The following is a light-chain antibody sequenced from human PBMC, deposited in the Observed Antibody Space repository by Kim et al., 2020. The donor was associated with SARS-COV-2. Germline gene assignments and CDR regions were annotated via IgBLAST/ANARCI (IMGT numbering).Light chain of an antibody. V-gene: IGLV3-19*01. CDR1: SLRSYY. CDR3: NSRDSNDNVV. Sequence: VALGQTVKIKCQGDSLRSYYATWYQQKPGHAPILVIYGKNNRPSGIPDRFSGSSSGNTASLTITGTQAGDEADYYCNSRDSNDNVVFGGGTQLTVL. J-gene: IGLJ2*01. CDR2: GKN.